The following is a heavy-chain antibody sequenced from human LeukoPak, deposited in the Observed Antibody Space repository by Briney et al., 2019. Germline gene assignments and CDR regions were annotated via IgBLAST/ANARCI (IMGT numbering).Heavy chain of an antibody. J-gene: IGHJ6*03. V-gene: IGHV1-8*01. Sequence: ASVKVSCKASGYTFTSYDINWVRQAPGQGLEWMGWMNPNSGNTGYAQKFQGRVTMTRNTSISTAYMELSSLRSEDTAVYYRARGTQNGYYYYYYMDVWGKGTTVTVSS. CDR3: ARGTQNGYYYYYYMDV. CDR1: GYTFTSYD. D-gene: IGHD2-8*01. CDR2: MNPNSGNT.